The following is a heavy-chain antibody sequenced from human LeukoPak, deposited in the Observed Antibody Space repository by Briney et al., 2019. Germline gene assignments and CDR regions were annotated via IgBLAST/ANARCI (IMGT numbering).Heavy chain of an antibody. Sequence: SVEVSCKASGGTFSSYAISWVRQAPGQGLEWMGGIIPIFGTANYAQKFQGRVTITTDESTSTAYMELSSLRSEDTAVYYCARAGDIVVVPAANWFDPWGQGTLVTVSS. CDR2: IIPIFGTA. CDR3: ARAGDIVVVPAANWFDP. J-gene: IGHJ5*02. D-gene: IGHD2-2*01. V-gene: IGHV1-69*05. CDR1: GGTFSSYA.